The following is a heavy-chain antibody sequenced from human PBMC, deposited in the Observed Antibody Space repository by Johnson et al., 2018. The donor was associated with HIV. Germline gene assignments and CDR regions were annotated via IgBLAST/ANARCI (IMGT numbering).Heavy chain of an antibody. V-gene: IGHV3-48*01. J-gene: IGHJ3*02. D-gene: IGHD1-26*01. CDR3: ARGAMGAFDI. Sequence: EVQLVESGGGVVQPGRSLRLSCAASGFTFSSYAMHWVRQAPGKGLEWVSYISSSGSTIFYADSVKGRFTISRENAKNSLYLQMNSLRAGDTAVYYCARGAMGAFDIWGQGTMVTVSS. CDR2: ISSSGSTI. CDR1: GFTFSSYA.